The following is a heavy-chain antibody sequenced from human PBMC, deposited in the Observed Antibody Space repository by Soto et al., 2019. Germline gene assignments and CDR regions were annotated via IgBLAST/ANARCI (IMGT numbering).Heavy chain of an antibody. J-gene: IGHJ6*02. CDR1: GYTFTSYA. V-gene: IGHV1-3*01. CDR3: ASWAAAGTTNYYYYDYGMDV. Sequence: ASVKVSCKASGYTFTSYAMHWVRQAPGQRLEWMGWINAGNGNTKYSQKFQGRVTITRDTSASTAYMELSSLRSEDTAVYYCASWAAAGTTNYYYYDYGMDVWGQGTTVTVSS. CDR2: INAGNGNT. D-gene: IGHD6-13*01.